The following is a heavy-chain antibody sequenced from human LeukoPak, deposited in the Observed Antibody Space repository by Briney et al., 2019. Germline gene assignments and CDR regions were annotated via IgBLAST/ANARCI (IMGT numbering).Heavy chain of an antibody. CDR2: IYSGGST. D-gene: IGHD4-17*01. CDR3: VRSNPVTLNWFDP. Sequence: GGSLRLSCAASGFTVSSNYMSWVRQAPGKGLEWVSVIYSGGSTYYADSVKGRFTISRDNAKNSLYLQMNSLRAEDTAVYYCVRSNPVTLNWFDPWGQGTLVTVSS. CDR1: GFTVSSNY. V-gene: IGHV3-66*01. J-gene: IGHJ5*02.